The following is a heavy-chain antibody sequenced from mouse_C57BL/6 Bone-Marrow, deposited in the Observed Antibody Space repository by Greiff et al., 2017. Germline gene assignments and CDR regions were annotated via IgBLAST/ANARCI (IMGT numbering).Heavy chain of an antibody. CDR3: AIPGDFDY. Sequence: EVQLQQSGPELVKPGASVKISCKASGYTFTDYYMNWVKQSHGKSLEWIGDINPNNGGTSYNQKFKGKATLTVDKSSSTAYMERRSLTSADSAVYYCAIPGDFDYWGQGTTLTVSS. CDR1: GYTFTDYY. V-gene: IGHV1-26*01. J-gene: IGHJ2*01. CDR2: INPNNGGT. D-gene: IGHD5-1-1*01.